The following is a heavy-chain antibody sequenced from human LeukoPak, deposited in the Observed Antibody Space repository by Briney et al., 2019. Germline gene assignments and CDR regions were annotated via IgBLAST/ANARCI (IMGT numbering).Heavy chain of an antibody. CDR3: ARHGGSLGYFDY. V-gene: IGHV4-61*05. J-gene: IGHJ4*02. Sequence: SETLSLTCTVSGDSISSTSYYWSWIRQTPGKGLEWIGYVYDSGTTNYNPSLKGRVTISSDTSKNQFSLNLRSVNAADTAIYYCARHGGSLGYFDYWGQGTLVTVSS. D-gene: IGHD1-26*01. CDR2: VYDSGTT. CDR1: GDSISSTSYY.